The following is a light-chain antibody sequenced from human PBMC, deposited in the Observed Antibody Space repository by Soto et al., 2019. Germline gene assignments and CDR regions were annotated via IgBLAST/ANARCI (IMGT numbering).Light chain of an antibody. Sequence: QSALTQPASVSGSPGQSITISCTGSSSDVGHYNYVSWYQQHPGKAPKLMIYDVNNRPSGVSNRFSGSKSGNTASLTISGLLPEDDADYYCNSYTTSRTWVFGGGTKLTVL. CDR2: DVN. CDR3: NSYTTSRTWV. V-gene: IGLV2-14*01. CDR1: SSDVGHYNY. J-gene: IGLJ3*02.